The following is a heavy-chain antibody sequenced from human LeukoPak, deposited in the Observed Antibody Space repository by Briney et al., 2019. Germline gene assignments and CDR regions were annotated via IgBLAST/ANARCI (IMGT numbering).Heavy chain of an antibody. CDR1: GGSISSYY. CDR2: IYYSGST. Sequence: SETLSLTCTVSGGSISSYYWSWIRQPPGKGLEWIGYIYYSGSTNYNPSLKSRVTISVDTSKNQFSLKLSSVTAADTAVYYCARGGGYDTIDYWGQGTLATVSS. V-gene: IGHV4-59*01. J-gene: IGHJ4*02. CDR3: ARGGGYDTIDY. D-gene: IGHD5-12*01.